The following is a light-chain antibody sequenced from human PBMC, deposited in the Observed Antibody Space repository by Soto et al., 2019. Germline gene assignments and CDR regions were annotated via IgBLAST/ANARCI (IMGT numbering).Light chain of an antibody. Sequence: EIVMTQSRATLSLSPGETATLSFRASQSLINFVAWYQHKPGQPPRLLIYDASKRATGIPTRFSGSGSGTEFTLTISSLQPEDFATYYCLQHNSYPQTFGQGTKVDIK. V-gene: IGKV3-11*01. CDR3: LQHNSYPQT. J-gene: IGKJ1*01. CDR2: DAS. CDR1: QSLINF.